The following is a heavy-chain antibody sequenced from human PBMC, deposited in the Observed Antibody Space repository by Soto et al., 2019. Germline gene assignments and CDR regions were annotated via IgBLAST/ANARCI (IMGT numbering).Heavy chain of an antibody. Sequence: EVQLVESGGGLVQPGGSLRLSCAASGFTFSTYWMNWVRQAPGKGLEWVANIKQDGSEKYYVDSVNGRFTISRDNAKNSLYLQLNSLRAEDTAVYYCARGTPRGYSYDWGQGTLVTVSS. CDR1: GFTFSTYW. D-gene: IGHD5-18*01. CDR3: ARGTPRGYSYD. CDR2: IKQDGSEK. J-gene: IGHJ4*02. V-gene: IGHV3-7*01.